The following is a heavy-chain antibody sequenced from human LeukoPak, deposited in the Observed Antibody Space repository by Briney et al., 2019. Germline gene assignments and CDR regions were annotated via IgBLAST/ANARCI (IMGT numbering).Heavy chain of an antibody. V-gene: IGHV4-59*08. CDR2: IFYSGGST. Sequence: SETLSLTCTVSGGSVTGHWWSWIRQPPGKGLEWIGVIFYSGGSTYYNPSRKSRVTICVDTSKNQFSLKLSSETAADTAVYHCARHVPAADYWGQGTLVTVSS. CDR3: ARHVPAADY. D-gene: IGHD2-2*01. CDR1: GGSVTGHW. J-gene: IGHJ4*02.